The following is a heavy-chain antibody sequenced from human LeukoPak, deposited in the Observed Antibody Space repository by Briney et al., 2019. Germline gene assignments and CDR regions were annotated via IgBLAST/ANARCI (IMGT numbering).Heavy chain of an antibody. CDR2: IYYSGST. V-gene: IGHV4-39*01. Sequence: SETLSLTCTVSGGSIRSSSYYWGWIRQPPGKGLEWIGSIYYSGSTYYNASLKSRGTISVDTSKNQFSLKLNSVTAADTAVYYCARVASSSWSSFDYWGQGTLVTVSS. CDR3: ARVASSSWSSFDY. J-gene: IGHJ4*02. CDR1: GGSIRSSSYY. D-gene: IGHD6-13*01.